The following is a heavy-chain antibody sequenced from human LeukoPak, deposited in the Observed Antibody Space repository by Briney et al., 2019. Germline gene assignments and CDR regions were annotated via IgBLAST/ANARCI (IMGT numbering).Heavy chain of an antibody. Sequence: PSETLSLTCTVSGGSISSSTYYWGWIRQPPGKGLEWVPYISSSSSTIYYADSVKGRFTISRDNAKNSLYLQMNSLRAEDTAVYYCAKDEDNWNHFDYWGQGTLVTVSS. V-gene: IGHV3-11*04. CDR1: GGSISSSTYY. CDR2: ISSSSSTI. D-gene: IGHD1-20*01. CDR3: AKDEDNWNHFDY. J-gene: IGHJ4*02.